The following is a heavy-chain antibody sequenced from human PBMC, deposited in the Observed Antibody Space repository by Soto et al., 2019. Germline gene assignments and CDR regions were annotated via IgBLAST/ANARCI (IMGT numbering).Heavy chain of an antibody. V-gene: IGHV3-13*01. D-gene: IGHD2-15*01. CDR3: ARGQEVGAHFFDS. CDR1: GFTFSGFD. J-gene: IGHJ4*02. Sequence: GGSLRLSCEASGFTFSGFDMHWVRQPTGKGLEWVSTIGTAGDTYYAVSVKGRFTISRDNAKNSLSLQVNSLGAGDTAVYFCARGQEVGAHFFDSWGQGTQVTGSS. CDR2: IGTAGDT.